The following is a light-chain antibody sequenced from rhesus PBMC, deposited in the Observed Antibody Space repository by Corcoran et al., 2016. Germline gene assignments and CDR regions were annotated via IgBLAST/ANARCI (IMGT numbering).Light chain of an antibody. CDR3: QQHDNSPPT. V-gene: IGKV1-69*01. CDR1: QGISHW. J-gene: IGKJ4*01. CDR2: RAS. Sequence: DIQMTQSPSSLSASVGDRVTISCRASQGISHWLAWYQQKPGKAPNLLLYRASNLETGVPSRFSGSGAGTDFTLTISSLQPEDVATYYCQQHDNSPPTFGGGTKVEIK.